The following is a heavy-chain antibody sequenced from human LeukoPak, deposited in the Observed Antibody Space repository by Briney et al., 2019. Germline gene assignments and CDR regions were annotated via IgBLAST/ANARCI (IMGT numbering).Heavy chain of an antibody. J-gene: IGHJ6*03. CDR3: AKAPDYYGSGSYYKTRYYYYYMDV. CDR1: GFTFSSYG. Sequence: QPGGSLRLSCAASGFTFSSYGMHWVRQAPGKGLEWVAFIRYDGSNKYYADSVKGRFTISRDNSKNMLYLQMNSLRAEDTAVYYCAKAPDYYGSGSYYKTRYYYYYMDVWGKGTTVTVSS. V-gene: IGHV3-30*02. D-gene: IGHD3-10*01. CDR2: IRYDGSNK.